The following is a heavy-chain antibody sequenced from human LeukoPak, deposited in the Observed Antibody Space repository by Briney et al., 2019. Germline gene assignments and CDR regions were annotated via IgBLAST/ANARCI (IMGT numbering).Heavy chain of an antibody. D-gene: IGHD3-9*01. CDR1: GYTFTSYY. CDR2: SNPNSGGT. Sequence: ASVKVSCKASGYTFTSYYMNWVRQAPGKGVEWMGWSNPNSGGTNYAQKFQGRVTMTRDTSISTAYMELSGLRSDDTAVYYCARDREGYYDILTGYYGVGAFDIWGQGTMVTVSS. V-gene: IGHV1-2*02. CDR3: ARDREGYYDILTGYYGVGAFDI. J-gene: IGHJ3*02.